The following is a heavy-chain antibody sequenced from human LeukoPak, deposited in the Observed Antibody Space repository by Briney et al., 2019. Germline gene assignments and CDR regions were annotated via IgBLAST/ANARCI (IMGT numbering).Heavy chain of an antibody. V-gene: IGHV3-48*04. CDR1: GFTFSSSS. CDR2: ISSSSTI. D-gene: IGHD3-22*01. CDR3: ARDGGGMIVIPNWFDP. J-gene: IGHJ5*02. Sequence: GGSLRLSCVASGFTFSSSSMNWVRQAPGKGLEWVSYISSSSTIYYADSVKGRFTISRDNAKNSLYLQMNSLRAEDTAVYYCARDGGGMIVIPNWFDPWGQGTLVTVSS.